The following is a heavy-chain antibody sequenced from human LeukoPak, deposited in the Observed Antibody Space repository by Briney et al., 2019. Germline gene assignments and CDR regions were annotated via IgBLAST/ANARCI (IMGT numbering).Heavy chain of an antibody. J-gene: IGHJ4*02. CDR2: MYHSGSI. CDR3: ATNSGWRFDY. CDR1: GGSISSSYW. Sequence: SETLSLTCAVSGGSISSSYWWSWVRQPPGKGLEWIGEMYHSGSINYNPSLKSRVTISLDNSKNQFSLKLSSVTAADTAVYYCATNSGWRFDYWGQGTLVTVSS. D-gene: IGHD6-19*01. V-gene: IGHV4-4*02.